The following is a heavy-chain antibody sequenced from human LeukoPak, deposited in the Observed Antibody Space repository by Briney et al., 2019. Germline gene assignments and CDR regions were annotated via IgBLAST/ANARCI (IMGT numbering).Heavy chain of an antibody. CDR1: GYTFTSYY. CDR2: INPSGGST. Sequence: ASVKVSCKASGYTFTSYYMHWVRHAPGQGLEWMGIINPSGGSTSYAQKFQGRVTMTRDTSTSTVYMELSSMSSEDAAVYYCARGVGRGSYSPIYLGDYWGQGTLVTVSS. CDR3: ARGVGRGSYSPIYLGDY. D-gene: IGHD1-26*01. V-gene: IGHV1-46*01. J-gene: IGHJ4*02.